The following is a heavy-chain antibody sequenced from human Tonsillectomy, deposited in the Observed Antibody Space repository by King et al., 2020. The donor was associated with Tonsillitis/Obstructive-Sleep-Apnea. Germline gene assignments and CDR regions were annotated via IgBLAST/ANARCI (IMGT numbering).Heavy chain of an antibody. J-gene: IGHJ4*02. D-gene: IGHD6-19*01. CDR3: AKGSSHPQWLVGAFDY. Sequence: VQLVESGGGLVQPGRSLRLSCAASGFTFDDYAMHWVRQAPGKGLEWVSGISWNSGSIGYADSVKGRFTISRDNAKNSLYLQMNSLRAEDTALYYCAKGSSHPQWLVGAFDYWGQGTLVTVSS. CDR2: ISWNSGSI. V-gene: IGHV3-9*01. CDR1: GFTFDDYA.